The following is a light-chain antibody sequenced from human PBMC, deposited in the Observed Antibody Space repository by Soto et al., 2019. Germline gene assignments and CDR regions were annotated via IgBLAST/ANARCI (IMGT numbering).Light chain of an antibody. CDR1: SSDVGGYNY. CDR2: EVN. J-gene: IGLJ2*01. Sequence: QSVLTQPPSASGSPGQSVTISCTGTSSDVGGYNYVSWYQQHPGKSPKLMISEVNKRPSGVPDRFSGSKSGNTASLAVSGLHAQHEADYYCSSHSGSNIVVFGGGTKLTVL. V-gene: IGLV2-8*01. CDR3: SSHSGSNIVV.